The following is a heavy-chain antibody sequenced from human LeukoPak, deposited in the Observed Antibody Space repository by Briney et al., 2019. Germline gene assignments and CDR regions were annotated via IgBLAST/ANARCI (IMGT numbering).Heavy chain of an antibody. Sequence: PSETLSLTCTVSGGSISSYYWSWIRQPPGKGLEWIGYIYTSGSTNYNPSLKSRVTISVDTSKNQFSLKLSSVTAADTAVYYCVRYWGQYSSVWNWGWFDPWGQGTLVTVSS. CDR2: IYTSGST. V-gene: IGHV4-4*09. CDR1: GGSISSYY. J-gene: IGHJ5*02. D-gene: IGHD6-19*01. CDR3: VRYWGQYSSVWNWGWFDP.